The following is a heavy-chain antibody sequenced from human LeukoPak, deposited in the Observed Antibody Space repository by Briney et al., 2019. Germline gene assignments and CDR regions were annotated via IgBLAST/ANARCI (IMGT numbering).Heavy chain of an antibody. Sequence: GGSLRLSCAASGFTFSSYAIHWVRQAPGKGLGWVAVISYDGSNKYYADSVKGRFTISRDNSKNTLYLQMNSLRAEDTAVYYCARDKYCSGGSCSSAFDIWGQGTMVTVSS. CDR2: ISYDGSNK. J-gene: IGHJ3*02. CDR1: GFTFSSYA. CDR3: ARDKYCSGGSCSSAFDI. D-gene: IGHD2-15*01. V-gene: IGHV3-30*04.